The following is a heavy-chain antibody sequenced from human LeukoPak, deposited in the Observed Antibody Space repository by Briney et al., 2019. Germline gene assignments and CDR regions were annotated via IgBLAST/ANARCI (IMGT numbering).Heavy chain of an antibody. CDR3: ARHKAYYGSGSYPPDY. Sequence: GESLKISCKGSGYSFTSYWIGWVRQMPGKGLEWMGIIYPGDSDTRYSPSFQGQVTISADKSISTAYLQWSSLKASDTAMYYCARHKAYYGSGSYPPDYWGQGTLVTVSS. J-gene: IGHJ4*02. CDR2: IYPGDSDT. V-gene: IGHV5-51*01. CDR1: GYSFTSYW. D-gene: IGHD3-10*01.